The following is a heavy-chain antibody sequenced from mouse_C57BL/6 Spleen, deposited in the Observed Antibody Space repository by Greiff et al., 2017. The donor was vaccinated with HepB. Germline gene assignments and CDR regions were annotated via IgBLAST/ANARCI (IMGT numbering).Heavy chain of an antibody. CDR3: ARDKDGYYVFFAY. CDR2: ISDGGSYT. Sequence: EVQLVESGGGLVKPGGSLKLSCAASGFTFSSYAMSWVRQTPEKRLEWVATISDGGSYTYYPDNVKGRFTISRDNAKNNLYLQMSHLKSEDTAMYYCARDKDGYYVFFAYWGQGTLVTVSA. D-gene: IGHD2-3*01. V-gene: IGHV5-4*01. J-gene: IGHJ3*01. CDR1: GFTFSSYA.